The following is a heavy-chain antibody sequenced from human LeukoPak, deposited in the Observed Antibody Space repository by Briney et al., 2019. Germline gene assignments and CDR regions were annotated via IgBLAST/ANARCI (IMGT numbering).Heavy chain of an antibody. J-gene: IGHJ4*02. CDR2: IYYSGST. D-gene: IGHD3-22*01. Sequence: SETLSLTCTVSGGSISSSSYYWGWIRQPPGKGLEWIGSIYYSGSTYYNPSLKSRVTISVDTSKNQFSLKLRSVTAADTAVYYCARNRPRYSYDSSGEAKGFDYWGQGTLVAVSS. CDR1: GGSISSSSYY. CDR3: ARNRPRYSYDSSGEAKGFDY. V-gene: IGHV4-39*01.